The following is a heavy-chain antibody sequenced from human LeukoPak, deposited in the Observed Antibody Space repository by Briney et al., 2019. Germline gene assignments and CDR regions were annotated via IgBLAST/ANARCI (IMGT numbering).Heavy chain of an antibody. Sequence: GGSLRLSCAASAFTVSSYAMHWVRQAPGKGLEWEAVISYDGSNKYYADSVKGRFTISRDNSKNTLYLQMNSLRAEDTAVYYCARGPPMVRGVKFDYWGQGTLVTVSS. CDR1: AFTVSSYA. J-gene: IGHJ4*02. D-gene: IGHD3-10*01. CDR3: ARGPPMVRGVKFDY. V-gene: IGHV3-30*04. CDR2: ISYDGSNK.